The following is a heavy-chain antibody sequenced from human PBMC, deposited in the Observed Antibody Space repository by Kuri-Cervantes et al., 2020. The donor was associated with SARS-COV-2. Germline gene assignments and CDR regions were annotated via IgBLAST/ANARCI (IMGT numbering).Heavy chain of an antibody. J-gene: IGHJ4*02. CDR1: GGSISSGYY. V-gene: IGHV4-34*01. D-gene: IGHD6-13*01. Sequence: SETLSLTCTVSGGSISSGYYWGWIRQTPGKGLEWIGEIDQSGRTNYNPSLKSRVTLSVDTSKHQFSLRLSSLTAADTAIYYCAAAVGFFDYWGQGTLVTVSS. CDR2: IDQSGRT. CDR3: AAAVGFFDY.